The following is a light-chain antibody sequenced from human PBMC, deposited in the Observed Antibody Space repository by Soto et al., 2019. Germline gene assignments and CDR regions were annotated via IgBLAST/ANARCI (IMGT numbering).Light chain of an antibody. J-gene: IGKJ1*01. V-gene: IGKV1-5*03. Sequence: DLQITQSPSALSVSVGYRVTVTFRPIQTISSWLAWYQQKPGKAPKLLIYKASTLKSGVPSRFSGSGSGTEFTLTISSLQPDDLATYSCKHYNSYSEAFGKGTKVDIK. CDR3: KHYNSYSEA. CDR1: QTISSW. CDR2: KAS.